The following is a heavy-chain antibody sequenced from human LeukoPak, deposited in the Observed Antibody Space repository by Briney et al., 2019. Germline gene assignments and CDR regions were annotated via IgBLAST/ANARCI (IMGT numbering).Heavy chain of an antibody. V-gene: IGHV3-11*04. CDR1: GFTFRDYN. CDR2: INTGGGSI. Sequence: GGFLRLSCAASGFTFRDYNMSWIRQAPGKGLEYISYINTGGGSIYYAGSVKGRFTISRDNAKNSLYLQMNNVRAEDTAAYYCARTSTDCLDCWGQGTLVTVSS. J-gene: IGHJ4*02. CDR3: ARTSTDCLDC. D-gene: IGHD2-21*02.